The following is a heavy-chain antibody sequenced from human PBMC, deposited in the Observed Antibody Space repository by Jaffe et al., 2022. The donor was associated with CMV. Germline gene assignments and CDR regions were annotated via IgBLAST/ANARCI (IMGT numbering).Heavy chain of an antibody. D-gene: IGHD3-16*02. J-gene: IGHJ4*02. CDR1: GGSFSGYY. CDR3: ARGGQMITFGGVIVMRHFDY. V-gene: IGHV4-34*01. CDR2: INHSGST. Sequence: QVQLQQWGAGLLKPSETLSLTCAVYGGSFSGYYWSWIRQPPGKGLEWIGEINHSGSTNYNPSLKSRVTISVDTSKNQFSLKLSSVTAADTAVYYCARGGQMITFGGVIVMRHFDYWGQGTLVTVSS.